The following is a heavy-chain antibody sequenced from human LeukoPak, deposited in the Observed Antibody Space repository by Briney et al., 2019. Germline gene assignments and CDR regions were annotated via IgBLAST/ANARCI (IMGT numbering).Heavy chain of an antibody. CDR3: ARLEEDHTLGVAGYWFVP. V-gene: IGHV5-51*01. D-gene: IGHD3-16*01. CDR2: IYPDDSNT. CDR1: GYSFTTHW. J-gene: IGHJ5*02. Sequence: GESLKISCKGSGYSFTTHWIGWVRQMPGKGLEWMGIIYPDDSNTRYSPSFQGQVTLSADKSINTAYLQWSSLRASDTAMYYCARLEEDHTLGVAGYWFVPWGQGTLVTVS.